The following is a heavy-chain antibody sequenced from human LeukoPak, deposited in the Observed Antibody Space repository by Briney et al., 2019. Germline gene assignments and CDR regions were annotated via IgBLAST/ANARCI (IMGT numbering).Heavy chain of an antibody. CDR3: ARDLKGYGPIDY. CDR2: ISSSSSYI. CDR1: GFTFSSYS. Sequence: GGSLRLSCAASGFTFSSYSMNWVRQAPGEGLEWVSSISSSSSYIYYADSVKGRFTISRDNAKNSLYLQMNSLRAEDTAVYYCARDLKGYGPIDYWGQGTLVTVSS. D-gene: IGHD5-18*01. V-gene: IGHV3-21*01. J-gene: IGHJ4*02.